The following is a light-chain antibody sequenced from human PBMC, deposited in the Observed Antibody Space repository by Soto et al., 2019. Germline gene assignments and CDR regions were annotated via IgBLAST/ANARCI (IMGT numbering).Light chain of an antibody. V-gene: IGKV3-20*01. Sequence: ETVMTQSPATLSVSPGERVTLSCRASQSVRTNLVWYQQSPGQPPRLLIYGASTRATGIPDRFTGSGSGTDFTLTISRLEPEDFAVYFCQQYGSSPFTFGPGTKVDIK. CDR1: QSVRTN. CDR2: GAS. CDR3: QQYGSSPFT. J-gene: IGKJ3*01.